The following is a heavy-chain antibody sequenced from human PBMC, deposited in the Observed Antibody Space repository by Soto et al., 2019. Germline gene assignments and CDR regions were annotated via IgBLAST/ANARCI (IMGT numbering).Heavy chain of an antibody. V-gene: IGHV1-8*01. D-gene: IGHD3-9*01. CDR3: ARDSSLRYFDWLPTAPFDY. CDR2: MNPNSGNT. J-gene: IGHJ4*02. CDR1: GYTFTSYD. Sequence: ASVKVSCKASGYTFTSYDINWVRQATGQGLEWMGWMNPNSGNTGYAQKFQGRVTMTRNTSISTAYMELSSLRSEDTAVYYCARDSSLRYFDWLPTAPFDYWGQGTLVTVSS.